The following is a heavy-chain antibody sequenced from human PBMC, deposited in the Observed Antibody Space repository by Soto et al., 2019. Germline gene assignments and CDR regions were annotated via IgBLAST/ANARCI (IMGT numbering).Heavy chain of an antibody. CDR3: ARDHRYCISTSCYPAYYYGMDV. CDR1: GGSISSGDYY. V-gene: IGHV4-30-4*01. J-gene: IGHJ6*02. CDR2: IYYSGST. Sequence: QVQLQESGPGLVKPSQTLSLTCTVSGGSISSGDYYWSWIRQPPGKGLEWIGYIYYSGSTYYNPSLKSRVTRSVDTSKNQFSLKLSSVTAADTAVYYCARDHRYCISTSCYPAYYYGMDVWGQGTTVTVSS. D-gene: IGHD2-2*01.